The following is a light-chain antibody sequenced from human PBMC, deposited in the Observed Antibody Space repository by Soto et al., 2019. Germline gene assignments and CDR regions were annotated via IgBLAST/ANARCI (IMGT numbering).Light chain of an antibody. CDR1: QSFNSIY. V-gene: IGKV3D-15*01. CDR3: QQYNNWPPST. J-gene: IGKJ5*01. Sequence: EIVLTQSPGTLSLSPGERATLSCRASQSFNSIYLAWYQQKPGQAPRLLIHAGSTRATGIPARISGSGSGTEFTLTISSLQSEDFAVYYCQQYNNWPPSTFGQGTRLEIK. CDR2: AGS.